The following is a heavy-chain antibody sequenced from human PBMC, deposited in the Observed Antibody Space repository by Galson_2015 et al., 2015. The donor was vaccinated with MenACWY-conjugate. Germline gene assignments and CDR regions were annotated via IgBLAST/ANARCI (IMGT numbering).Heavy chain of an antibody. CDR3: ARGLLGGPGIVDAFDI. Sequence: SETLSLTCTVSGGSISSHYSTWIRQPPGKGLEWIGYMYFSGSSNFNPSLKSRVTMSVDTSKNQFSLKLTSVTAADTAMYYCARGLLGGPGIVDAFDIWGQGTAVTVSS. J-gene: IGHJ3*02. D-gene: IGHD1-26*01. CDR1: GGSISSHY. CDR2: MYFSGSS. V-gene: IGHV4-59*11.